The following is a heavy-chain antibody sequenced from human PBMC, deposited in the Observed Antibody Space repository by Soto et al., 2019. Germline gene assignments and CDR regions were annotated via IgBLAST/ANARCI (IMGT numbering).Heavy chain of an antibody. V-gene: IGHV4-38-2*02. CDR1: GCSISSGYY. J-gene: IGHJ6*02. Sequence: ETLSLTCTVSGCSISSGYYWGWIRQPPGKGLEWIGSIYHSGSTYYNPSLKSRVTISVDTSKNQFSLKLSSVTAADTAVYYCARVLYYDFWSGSGPMDVWGQGTTVTVSS. CDR3: ARVLYYDFWSGSGPMDV. D-gene: IGHD3-3*01. CDR2: IYHSGST.